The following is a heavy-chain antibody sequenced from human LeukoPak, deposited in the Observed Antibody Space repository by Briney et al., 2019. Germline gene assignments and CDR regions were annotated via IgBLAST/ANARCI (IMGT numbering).Heavy chain of an antibody. CDR3: VSGIGWLPDY. V-gene: IGHV3-7*03. J-gene: IGHJ4*02. CDR2: IKQDGREK. D-gene: IGHD6-19*01. Sequence: PGGSLRLSCAASAGFTFSDYWMNWVRQAPGKGLEWVAIIKQDGREKLYVDSVKGLFTISRDNAKSSLYLQMNSLRAEDTAVYYCVSGIGWLPDYWGQGTLVTVSS. CDR1: AGFTFSDYW.